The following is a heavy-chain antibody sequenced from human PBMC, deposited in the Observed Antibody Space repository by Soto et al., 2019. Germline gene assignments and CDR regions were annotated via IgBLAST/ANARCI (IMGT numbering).Heavy chain of an antibody. Sequence: QVQLQESGPGLVKPSQTLSLTCTVSGGSISSGGYYWSWIRQHPGKGLEWIGYLYYSGSTYYNPSLKSRVTLSVDTSKNQLSLKLSSVTAAGTAVYYCAREIPYYEFWSGYYTKGGWFDPWGQGTLVTVSS. CDR1: GGSISSGGYY. CDR2: LYYSGST. D-gene: IGHD3-3*01. V-gene: IGHV4-31*03. CDR3: AREIPYYEFWSGYYTKGGWFDP. J-gene: IGHJ5*02.